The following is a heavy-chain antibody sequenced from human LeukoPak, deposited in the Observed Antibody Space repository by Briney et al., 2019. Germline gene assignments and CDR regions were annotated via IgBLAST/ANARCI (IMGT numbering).Heavy chain of an antibody. D-gene: IGHD6-13*01. CDR1: GGIFSSYG. J-gene: IGHJ5*02. CDR3: ARGRPTTSIAAAGVNWFDP. V-gene: IGHV1-69*06. CDR2: IIPIFGTA. Sequence: SVKVSCKASGGIFSSYGISWVRQAPGQGLEWMGGIIPIFGTANYAQKFQGRVTITADKSTSTAYMELSSLRSEDTAVYYCARGRPTTSIAAAGVNWFDPWGQGTLVTVSS.